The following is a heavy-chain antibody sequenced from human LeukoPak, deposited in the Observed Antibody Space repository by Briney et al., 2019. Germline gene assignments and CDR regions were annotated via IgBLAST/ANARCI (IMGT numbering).Heavy chain of an antibody. CDR3: ARGATMVRGALLNWFDP. D-gene: IGHD3-10*01. V-gene: IGHV3-48*03. CDR1: GFTFSSYE. CDR2: ISSCGSTI. J-gene: IGHJ5*02. Sequence: GGSLRLSCAASGFTFSSYEMNWVRQAPGKGLEWVSYISSCGSTIYYADSVKGRFTISRDNAKNSLYLQMNSLRAEDTAVYYCARGATMVRGALLNWFDPWGQGTLVTVSS.